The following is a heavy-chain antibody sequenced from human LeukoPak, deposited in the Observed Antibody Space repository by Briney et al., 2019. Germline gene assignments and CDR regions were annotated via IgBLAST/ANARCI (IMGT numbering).Heavy chain of an antibody. CDR3: ARYDSSGYYSLGAFDI. D-gene: IGHD3-22*01. CDR1: GGSISSYY. CDR2: IYYSGST. V-gene: IGHV4-59*01. J-gene: IGHJ3*02. Sequence: SSETLSLTCTVSGGSISSYYWSWIRQPPGKGLEWIGYIYYSGSTNYNPSLESRVTISVDTSKNQFSLKLSSVTAADTAVYYCARYDSSGYYSLGAFDIWGQGTMVTVSS.